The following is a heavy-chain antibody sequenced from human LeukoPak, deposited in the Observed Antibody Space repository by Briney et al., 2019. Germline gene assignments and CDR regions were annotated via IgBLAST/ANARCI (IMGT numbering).Heavy chain of an antibody. CDR1: GFTFSSYA. CDR2: ISGSGGST. CDR3: ARDRSRLTY. Sequence: GGSLRLSCAASGFTFSSYAMSWVRQAPGKGLEWVSAISGSGGSTYYADSVKGRFTISRDNAKNSLYLQMNSLRVEDTALYYCARDRSRLTYWGQGTLVTVSS. V-gene: IGHV3-23*01. J-gene: IGHJ4*02.